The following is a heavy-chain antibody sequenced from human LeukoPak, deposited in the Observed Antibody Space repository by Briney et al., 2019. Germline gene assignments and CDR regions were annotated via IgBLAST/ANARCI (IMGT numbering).Heavy chain of an antibody. CDR1: GYSISSGYY. V-gene: IGHV4-38-2*02. CDR3: ARGITIFGVVKPDAFDI. CDR2: IYHSGST. D-gene: IGHD3-3*01. Sequence: SETLSLTCTVSGYSISSGYYWGWIRQPPGKGLEWIGSIYHSGSTYYNPSLKSRVTISVDTSKNQFSLKLSSVTAADTAVYYCARGITIFGVVKPDAFDIWGQGTMVTVSS. J-gene: IGHJ3*02.